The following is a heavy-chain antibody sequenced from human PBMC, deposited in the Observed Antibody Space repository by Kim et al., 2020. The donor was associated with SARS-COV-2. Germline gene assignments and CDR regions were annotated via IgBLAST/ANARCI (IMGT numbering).Heavy chain of an antibody. CDR3: AKEVGNDWNAFDI. D-gene: IGHD1-1*01. CDR1: GFTFTNYP. J-gene: IGHJ3*02. Sequence: GGSLRLSCTTSGFTFTNYPMSWVRQAPGKGLEWVSGISGSGDIIFYADSVKGRFSISRDNSKNMLYLQMNTLRVEDTAVYYCAKEVGNDWNAFDIWGQGTVVTVSS. V-gene: IGHV3-23*01. CDR2: ISGSGDII.